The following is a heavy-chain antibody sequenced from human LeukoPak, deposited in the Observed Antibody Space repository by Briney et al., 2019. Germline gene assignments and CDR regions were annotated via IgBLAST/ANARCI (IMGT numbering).Heavy chain of an antibody. CDR2: INHSGST. CDR1: GGSFSGYY. CDR3: ARLGHYYDSSGYRNTFDY. J-gene: IGHJ4*02. V-gene: IGHV4-34*01. Sequence: SETLSLTCAVYGGSFSGYYWSWIRQPPGKGLEWIGEINHSGSTNYNPSLKSRVTISVDTSKNQFSLKLSSVTAADTAVYYCARLGHYYDSSGYRNTFDYWGQGTLVTVSS. D-gene: IGHD3-22*01.